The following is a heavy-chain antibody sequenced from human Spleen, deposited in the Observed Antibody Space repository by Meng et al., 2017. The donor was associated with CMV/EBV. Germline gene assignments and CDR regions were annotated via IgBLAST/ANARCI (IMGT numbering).Heavy chain of an antibody. CDR1: YTLTELS. CDR3: ATDSPRLAAAGWWYVDL. V-gene: IGHV1-24*01. CDR2: FDPEDGET. Sequence: YTLTELSRHWVRQAPGKGLEWMGGFDPEDGETIYAQKVQGRVTMTEDTSTDTAYMELSSLRSEDTAVYYCATDSPRLAAAGWWYVDLWGRGTLVTVSS. J-gene: IGHJ2*01. D-gene: IGHD6-13*01.